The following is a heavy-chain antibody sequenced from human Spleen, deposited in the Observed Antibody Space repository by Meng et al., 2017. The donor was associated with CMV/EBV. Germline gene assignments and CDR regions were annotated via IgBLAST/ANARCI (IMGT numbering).Heavy chain of an antibody. J-gene: IGHJ3*02. D-gene: IGHD2-2*02. CDR2: INPSGGST. V-gene: IGHV1-46*01. CDR1: GYTFTSYY. CDR3: ARGFGFCSTSRCYNDALHI. Sequence: ASVKVSCKASGYTFTSYYMHWVRQAPGQGLEWMGIINPSGGSTSYAQKFQGRVTMTRDTSTSTVYMELNSLRAEDTALYYCARGFGFCSTSRCYNDALHIWGQGTMVTVSS.